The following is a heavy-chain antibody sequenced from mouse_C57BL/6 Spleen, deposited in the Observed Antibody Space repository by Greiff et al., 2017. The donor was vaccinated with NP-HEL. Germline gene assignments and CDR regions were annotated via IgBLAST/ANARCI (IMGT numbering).Heavy chain of an antibody. CDR2: ISDGGSYT. V-gene: IGHV5-4*01. Sequence: DVMLVESGGGLVKPGGSLKLSCAASGFTFSSYAMSWVRQTPEKRLEWVATISDGGSYTYYPDNVKGRFTISRDNAKNNLYLQMSHLKSEDTAMYYCAREDSSGYYFDYWGQGTTLTVSS. D-gene: IGHD3-2*02. CDR3: AREDSSGYYFDY. J-gene: IGHJ2*01. CDR1: GFTFSSYA.